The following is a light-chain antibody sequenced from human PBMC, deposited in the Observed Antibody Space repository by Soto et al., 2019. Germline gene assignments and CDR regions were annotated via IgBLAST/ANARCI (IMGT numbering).Light chain of an antibody. CDR1: ESINSW. CDR2: EAS. CDR3: QQYNTSPLT. V-gene: IGKV1-5*03. Sequence: DVQMTQSPSTLSASVGDRVTITCRASESINSWLAWYQQKPGKAPNLLIYEASSLESGVPSRFSGSGSGTEFTLSISDLQPGDSATYYCQQYNTSPLTFGGGTKVEIQ. J-gene: IGKJ4*01.